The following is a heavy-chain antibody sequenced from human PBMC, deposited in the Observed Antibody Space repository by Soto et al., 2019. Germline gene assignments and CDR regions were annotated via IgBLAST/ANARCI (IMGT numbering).Heavy chain of an antibody. CDR2: ISAYNGNT. V-gene: IGHV1-18*01. J-gene: IGHJ4*02. D-gene: IGHD5-18*01. Sequence: QVQLVQSGAEVKKPGASVKVSCKASGYTFTSYGISWVRQAPGQGLEWMGWISAYNGNTNYAQKLQGRVTMTTETSTSTAYMELRSLRSDDTAVYYCAREDTAMGKTVTRGYWGQGTLVTVSS. CDR3: AREDTAMGKTVTRGY. CDR1: GYTFTSYG.